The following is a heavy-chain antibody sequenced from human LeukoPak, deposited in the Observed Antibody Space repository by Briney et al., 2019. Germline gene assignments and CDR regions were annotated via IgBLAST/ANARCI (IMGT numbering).Heavy chain of an antibody. V-gene: IGHV3-30*04. J-gene: IGHJ4*02. CDR3: ARASGGYEAHHYFDY. CDR1: GFTFSSYA. CDR2: ISYDGSNK. D-gene: IGHD5-12*01. Sequence: GGSLRLSCAASGFTFSSYAMHWVRQAPGKGLEWVAVISYDGSNKYYADSVKGRFTISRDNSKNTLYLQMNSLRAEDTAVYYCARASGGYEAHHYFDYWSQGTLVTVHS.